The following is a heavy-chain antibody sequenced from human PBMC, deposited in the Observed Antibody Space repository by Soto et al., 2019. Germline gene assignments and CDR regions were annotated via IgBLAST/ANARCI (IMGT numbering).Heavy chain of an antibody. CDR1: GYTFTGYY. CDR3: AREFIAVAGTDY. V-gene: IGHV1-2*02. CDR2: INPNSGGT. J-gene: IGHJ4*02. Sequence: ASVKVSCKASGYTFTGYYMHWVRQAPGQGLEWMGWINPNSGGTNYAQKFQGRVTMTRDTSISTAYMELSRLRSDDTAVYYCAREFIAVAGTDYWGQGAMVTVSS. D-gene: IGHD6-19*01.